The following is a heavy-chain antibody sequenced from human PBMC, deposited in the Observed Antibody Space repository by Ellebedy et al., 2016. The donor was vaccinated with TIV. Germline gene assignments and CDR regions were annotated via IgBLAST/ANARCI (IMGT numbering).Heavy chain of an antibody. CDR2: IYRGGST. D-gene: IGHD1-1*01. CDR1: GFSVSSNY. V-gene: IGHV3-53*01. Sequence: GESLKISCAASGFSVSSNYMSWVRQAPGKGLEWVSVIYRGGSTDYADSGRGRFTISSDNSKNTLYLQMNSLRAEDTAVYYCPRSLTTGTTLWEWTFDYWGQGTLVTVSS. J-gene: IGHJ4*02. CDR3: PRSLTTGTTLWEWTFDY.